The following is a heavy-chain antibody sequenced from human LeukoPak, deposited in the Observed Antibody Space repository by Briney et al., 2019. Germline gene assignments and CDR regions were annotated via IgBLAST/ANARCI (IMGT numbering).Heavy chain of an antibody. D-gene: IGHD5-12*01. CDR1: GFTFSSYA. CDR3: AKDVDIVAPGGDY. V-gene: IGHV3-30*04. J-gene: IGHJ4*02. Sequence: GGSLRLSCAASGFTFSSYAMHWVRQAPGKGLEWVAVISYDGSNKYYADSVKGRFTISRDNSKNTLYLQMNSLRAEDTAVYYCAKDVDIVAPGGDYWGQGTLVTVSS. CDR2: ISYDGSNK.